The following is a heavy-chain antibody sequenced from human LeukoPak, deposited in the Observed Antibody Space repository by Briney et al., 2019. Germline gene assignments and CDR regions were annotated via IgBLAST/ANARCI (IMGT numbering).Heavy chain of an antibody. D-gene: IGHD1-26*01. V-gene: IGHV3-21*01. CDR3: ARDRLVYSGSYYDFDY. Sequence: TGGSLRLSCAASGFTFSSYWMNWVRQAPGKGLEWVSSISSSSSYIYYADSVKGRFTISRDNAKNSLYLQMNSLRAEDTAVYYCARDRLVYSGSYYDFDYWGQGTLVTVSS. CDR2: ISSSSSYI. J-gene: IGHJ4*02. CDR1: GFTFSSYW.